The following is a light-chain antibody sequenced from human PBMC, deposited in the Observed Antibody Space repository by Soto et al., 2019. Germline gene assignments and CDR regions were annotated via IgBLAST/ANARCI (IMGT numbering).Light chain of an antibody. CDR1: SSDVGGYNY. J-gene: IGLJ2*01. V-gene: IGLV2-14*01. CDR3: SSYTSSITLV. Sequence: QSALTQAASVSGSPRQSITISCTGTSSDVGGYNYVSWYQQHPGKAPKLMIYDVNNRPSGVSNRFSGSKSGNTASLTISGLQAEDEGDYYCSSYTSSITLVFGGGTKLTVL. CDR2: DVN.